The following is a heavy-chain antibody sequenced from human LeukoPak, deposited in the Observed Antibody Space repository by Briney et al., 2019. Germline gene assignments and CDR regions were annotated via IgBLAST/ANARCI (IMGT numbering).Heavy chain of an antibody. CDR2: INPNSGGT. CDR3: VRENGSSSDGFDF. Sequence: ASVKVSCKASGFTFSDYYIHWVRQAPGQGLEWMGKINPNSGGTNSAQKFQGRVTMTRDTSINTAYMEITRLRSDDTGVYYWVRENGSSSDGFDFWGQGTLVTVSS. V-gene: IGHV1-2*02. CDR1: GFTFSDYY. J-gene: IGHJ4*02. D-gene: IGHD6-13*01.